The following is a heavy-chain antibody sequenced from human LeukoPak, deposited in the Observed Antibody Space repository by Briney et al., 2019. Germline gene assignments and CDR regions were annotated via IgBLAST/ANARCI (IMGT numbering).Heavy chain of an antibody. CDR1: GFTFSNYA. V-gene: IGHV3-21*01. CDR3: ARMEVITYDAFDI. CDR2: ISSSSSYI. J-gene: IGHJ3*02. Sequence: PGGSLRLSCAASGFTFSNYAMSWVRQAPGKGLEWVSSISSSSSYIYYADSVKGRFTISRDNAKNSLYLQMNSLRAEDTAVYYCARMEVITYDAFDIWGQGTMVTVSS. D-gene: IGHD3-22*01.